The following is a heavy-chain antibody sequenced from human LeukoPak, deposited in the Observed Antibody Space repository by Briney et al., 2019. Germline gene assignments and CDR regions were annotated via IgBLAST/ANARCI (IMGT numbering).Heavy chain of an antibody. V-gene: IGHV1-46*01. D-gene: IGHD2-15*01. Sequence: ASVKVSCKASGCTFTSYYMYWVRQAPGQGLEWMGIINPSGGSTSYAQKFQGRVTMTRDTSTSTVYMELSSLRSEDTAVYYCARDKCSGGSCYPIDYWGQGTLVTVSS. CDR1: GCTFTSYY. CDR2: INPSGGST. J-gene: IGHJ4*02. CDR3: ARDKCSGGSCYPIDY.